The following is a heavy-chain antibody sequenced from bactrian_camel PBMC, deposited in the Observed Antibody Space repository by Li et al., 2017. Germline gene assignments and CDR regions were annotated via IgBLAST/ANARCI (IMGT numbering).Heavy chain of an antibody. Sequence: HVQLVESGGGLVQPGGSLTLSCAASGYTYNGYCMGWFRLAPGKEREVVAIIDTDGSTFYADSVAGRFTISQDNSKNTVYLQMNSLKPEDTAMYYCAAGRGFLAGSWFRSANYNYWGQGTQVTVSS. CDR1: GYTYNGYC. D-gene: IGHD6*01. J-gene: IGHJ4*01. V-gene: IGHV3-3*01. CDR2: IIDTDGST. CDR3: AAGRGFLAGSWFRSANYNY.